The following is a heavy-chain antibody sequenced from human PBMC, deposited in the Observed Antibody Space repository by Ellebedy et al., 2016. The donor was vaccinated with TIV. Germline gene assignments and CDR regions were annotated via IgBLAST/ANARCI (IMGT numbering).Heavy chain of an antibody. D-gene: IGHD1-26*01. Sequence: MPSETLSLTCNVSGASISSYYLNWIRQSPGKGLEWIGDMSYSGITNYNPSLQSRVTISVDTSPNQFSLKMSSVTAADTAEYYCATLEPAYYYAMDVWGQGTTVTVSS. J-gene: IGHJ6*02. CDR1: GASISSYY. V-gene: IGHV4-59*08. CDR2: MSYSGIT. CDR3: ATLEPAYYYAMDV.